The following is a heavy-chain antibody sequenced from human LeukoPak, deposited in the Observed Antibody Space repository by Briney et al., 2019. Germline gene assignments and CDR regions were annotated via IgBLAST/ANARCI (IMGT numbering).Heavy chain of an antibody. J-gene: IGHJ6*03. CDR2: INHSGST. Sequence: ASETLSLTCAVYGGSFSGYYWSWIRQPPGKGLEWIGEINHSGSTNYNPSLKSRVTISVDTSKNQFSLKLSSMTAADTAVYYCATRYCSSTSCYSYYMDVWGKGTTVTVSS. V-gene: IGHV4-34*01. CDR3: ATRYCSSTSCYSYYMDV. D-gene: IGHD2-2*01. CDR1: GGSFSGYY.